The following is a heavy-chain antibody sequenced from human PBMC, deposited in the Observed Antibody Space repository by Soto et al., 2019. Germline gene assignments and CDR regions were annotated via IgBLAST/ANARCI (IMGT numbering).Heavy chain of an antibody. J-gene: IGHJ4*02. CDR1: GGSISSSSYY. Sequence: QLQLQESGPGLVKPSETLSLTCTVSGGSISSSSYYWGWIRQPPGKGLEWIGSIYYSGSTYYNPSLKSRVTISVDTSKNQFSLQLSSVTAADTAVYYCARRGTYGSGSYYFFDYWGQGTLVTVSS. CDR3: ARRGTYGSGSYYFFDY. V-gene: IGHV4-39*01. CDR2: IYYSGST. D-gene: IGHD3-10*01.